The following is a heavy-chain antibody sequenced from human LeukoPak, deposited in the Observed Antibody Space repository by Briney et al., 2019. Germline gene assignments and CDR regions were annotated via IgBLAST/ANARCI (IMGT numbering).Heavy chain of an antibody. CDR3: AKDLNYGDLFDY. J-gene: IGHJ4*02. CDR1: GFTFSDYN. Sequence: PGGSLRLSCAASGFTFSDYNMRWIRQAPGKGLEGVSYISFSGSTIYYADSVKGRFTISRDNAKNSLYLQMNSLRAEDTALYYCAKDLNYGDLFDYWGQGTLVTVSS. V-gene: IGHV3-11*04. D-gene: IGHD4-17*01. CDR2: ISFSGSTI.